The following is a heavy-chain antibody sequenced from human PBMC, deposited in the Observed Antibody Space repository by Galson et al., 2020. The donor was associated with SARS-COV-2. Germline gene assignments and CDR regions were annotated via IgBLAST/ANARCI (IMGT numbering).Heavy chain of an antibody. D-gene: IGHD6-13*01. CDR2: IYWDDDK. J-gene: IGHJ4*02. CDR3: AHRDFRNAAAGTRAFDY. Sequence: SGPTLVKPTQTLTLTCTFSGFSLSTSGVGVGWIRQPPGKALEWLALIYWDDDKRYSPSLKSRLTITKDTSKNQVVLTMTNMDPVDTATYYCAHRDFRNAAAGTRAFDYWGQGTLVTVSS. CDR1: GFSLSTSGVG. V-gene: IGHV2-5*02.